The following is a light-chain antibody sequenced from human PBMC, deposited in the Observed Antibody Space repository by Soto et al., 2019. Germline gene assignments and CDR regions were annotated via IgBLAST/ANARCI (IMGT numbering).Light chain of an antibody. V-gene: IGKV1-39*01. J-gene: IGKJ1*01. CDR1: QSISRY. CDR2: GSF. CDR3: QQSYNTPRT. Sequence: DIQMTQSPSSLSASVGDRVTITCRTSQSISRYLNWYQHKLGTAPKLLIHGSFKLQSGVPSRFSGSGSGTDFTLTISSLHPEDFATYYCQQSYNTPRTFGLGTKVDNK.